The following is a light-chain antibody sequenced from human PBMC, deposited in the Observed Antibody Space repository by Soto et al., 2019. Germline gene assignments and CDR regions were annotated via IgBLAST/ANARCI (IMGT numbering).Light chain of an antibody. Sequence: QSVLTQPPSVSGTPGQRVTISCSGSYSNIGSSTVSWYRHLPGTAPKLLIYSNHQGPSGVSDRFSGSKSGTSAALAISGLQSEDEAHYYCAAWDDSLNGLIFGGGTKVTVL. CDR1: YSNIGSST. CDR2: SNH. J-gene: IGLJ2*01. V-gene: IGLV1-44*01. CDR3: AAWDDSLNGLI.